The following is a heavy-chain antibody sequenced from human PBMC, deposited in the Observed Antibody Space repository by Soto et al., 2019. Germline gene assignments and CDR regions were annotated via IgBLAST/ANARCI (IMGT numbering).Heavy chain of an antibody. Sequence: EVQLLESGGGLVQPGGSLRLSCAASGFTFSSYAMSWVRQAPGKGLEWVSALSDSGGSTYYADSVKGRFTISRDNSKNTLYLEMNILRAEDTAVYYCAKRVGATVGRVDYWGQGTLVTVSS. J-gene: IGHJ4*02. CDR1: GFTFSSYA. D-gene: IGHD1-26*01. CDR2: LSDSGGST. CDR3: AKRVGATVGRVDY. V-gene: IGHV3-23*01.